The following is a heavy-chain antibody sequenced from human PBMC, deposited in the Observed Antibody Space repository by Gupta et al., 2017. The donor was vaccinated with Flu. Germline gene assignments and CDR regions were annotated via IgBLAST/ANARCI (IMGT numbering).Heavy chain of an antibody. J-gene: IGHJ4*02. V-gene: IGHV3-7*03. D-gene: IGHD5-18*01. CDR2: IKQDGSEK. CDR3: ARANIPLQPRGSFDY. Sequence: EVQLVESGGGLVKPGGSLRLSCAASGFTFSSYWMSWVRQAPGKGLEWVANIKQDGSEKYYVDSVKGRFTISRDNAKNSLYLQMNSLRAEDTAVYYCARANIPLQPRGSFDYWGQGTLVTVSS. CDR1: GFTFSSYW.